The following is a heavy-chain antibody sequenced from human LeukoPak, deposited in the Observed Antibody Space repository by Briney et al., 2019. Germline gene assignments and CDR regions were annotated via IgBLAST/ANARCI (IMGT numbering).Heavy chain of an antibody. Sequence: SETLSLTCTVSGGSTSSGSYYWSWIRQPAGKGLEWIGRIYTSGSTNYNPSLKSRVTISVDTSKNQFSLKLSSVTAADTAVYYCARAYYYDSSGYYSIFDYWGQGTLVTVSS. CDR1: GGSTSSGSYY. CDR2: IYTSGST. D-gene: IGHD3-22*01. CDR3: ARAYYYDSSGYYSIFDY. V-gene: IGHV4-61*02. J-gene: IGHJ4*02.